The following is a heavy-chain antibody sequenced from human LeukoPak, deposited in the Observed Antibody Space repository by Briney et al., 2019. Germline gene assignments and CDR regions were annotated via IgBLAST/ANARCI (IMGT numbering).Heavy chain of an antibody. CDR3: ARSGSGWDYYFDY. Sequence: GGSLRLSCAASGFTFSSYGMHWVRQAPGKGLEWVAFIRYDGSNKYYADSVKGRFTISRDNSKSTLYLQMNSLRAEDTAVYYCARSGSGWDYYFDYWGQGTLVTVSS. D-gene: IGHD6-19*01. J-gene: IGHJ4*02. CDR1: GFTFSSYG. V-gene: IGHV3-30*02. CDR2: IRYDGSNK.